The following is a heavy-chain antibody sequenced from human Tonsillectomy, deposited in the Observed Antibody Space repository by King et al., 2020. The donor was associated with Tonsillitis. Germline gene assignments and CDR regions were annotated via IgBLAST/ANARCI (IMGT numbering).Heavy chain of an antibody. V-gene: IGHV5-51*03. Sequence: EGQLVQSGAEVKKPGASLKISCKASGYSFTNYWIGWVRQTPGKGLEWMGLIYPGDSDTRYSPSFQGQVTISADKSISIAYLQWSSLKASDSAIYYCARRPDTAMVKDWYFDLWGRGTLVTVSS. CDR1: GYSFTNYW. CDR2: IYPGDSDT. J-gene: IGHJ2*01. D-gene: IGHD5-18*01. CDR3: ARRPDTAMVKDWYFDL.